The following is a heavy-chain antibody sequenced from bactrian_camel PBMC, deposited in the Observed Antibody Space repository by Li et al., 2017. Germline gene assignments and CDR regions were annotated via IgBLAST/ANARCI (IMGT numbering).Heavy chain of an antibody. J-gene: IGHJ4*01. V-gene: IGHV3S31*01. CDR1: GYTYRNFC. Sequence: DVQLVESGGGSVQAGGSLRLSCAASGYTYRNFCMGWFRQAPGKEREGVAATYVGAGSTYCADSVKGRFTIARDNAKNILSLQMISLKAEDTAMYYCGSDEEGLECDNPRHFMLRLGTTGAREPRSPSP. CDR2: TYVGAGST. CDR3: GSDEEGLECDNPRHFMLRLGTT. D-gene: IGHD3*01.